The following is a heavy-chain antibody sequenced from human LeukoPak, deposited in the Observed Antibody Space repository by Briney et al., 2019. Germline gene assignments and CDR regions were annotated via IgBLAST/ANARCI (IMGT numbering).Heavy chain of an antibody. Sequence: GGSLRLSCAASGFTFSSYSMNWVRQAPGKGLEWVSSISSSSSYIYYADSVKGRFTISRDNAKNSLYLQMNSLRAEDTAVYYCARDGTVSGLGPFDYWGQGTLVTVSS. J-gene: IGHJ4*02. CDR3: ARDGTVSGLGPFDY. CDR1: GFTFSSYS. V-gene: IGHV3-21*01. D-gene: IGHD1/OR15-1a*01. CDR2: ISSSSSYI.